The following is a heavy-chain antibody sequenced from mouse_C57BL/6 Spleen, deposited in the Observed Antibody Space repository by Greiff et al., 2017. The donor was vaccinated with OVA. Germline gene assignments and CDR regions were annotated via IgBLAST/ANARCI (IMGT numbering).Heavy chain of an antibody. CDR1: GYTFTDYE. CDR2: IDPETGGT. CDR3: TRRVYYDYDGFAY. D-gene: IGHD2-4*01. V-gene: IGHV1-15*01. Sequence: QVQLKQSGAELVRPGASVTLSCKASGYTFTDYEMHWVKQTPVHGLEWIGAIDPETGGTAYNQKFKGKAILTADKSSSTAYMELRSLTSEDSAVYYCTRRVYYDYDGFAYWGQGTLVTVSA. J-gene: IGHJ3*01.